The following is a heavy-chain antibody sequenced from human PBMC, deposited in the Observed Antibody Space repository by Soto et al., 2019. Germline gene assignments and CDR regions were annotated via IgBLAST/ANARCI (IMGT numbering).Heavy chain of an antibody. CDR2: IYYSGST. CDR1: GGSISSGGYY. J-gene: IGHJ3*02. CDR3: AREKGSLRHGPGADTYTDAFDI. V-gene: IGHV4-31*03. D-gene: IGHD3-16*01. Sequence: SETLSLTCTVSGGSISSGGYYWSWIRQHPGKGLEWIGYIYYSGSTYYNPSLKSRVTISVDTSKNQFSLKLSSVTAADTAVYYCAREKGSLRHGPGADTYTDAFDIWGQGTMVTVSS.